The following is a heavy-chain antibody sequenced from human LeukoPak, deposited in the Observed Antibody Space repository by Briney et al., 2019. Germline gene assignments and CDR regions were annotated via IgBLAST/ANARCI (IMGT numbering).Heavy chain of an antibody. CDR1: GFTFSSYW. D-gene: IGHD2-8*02. Sequence: GGSLRLSCAASGFTFSSYWMHWVRQAPGKGLVGVSRINDDGRSTSYADSVKGRFTISRDNAKNTLSLQMNSLRAEDTAIYYCATYRQVLLPFESWGQGTLVTVSS. J-gene: IGHJ4*02. CDR3: ATYRQVLLPFES. CDR2: INDDGRST. V-gene: IGHV3-74*01.